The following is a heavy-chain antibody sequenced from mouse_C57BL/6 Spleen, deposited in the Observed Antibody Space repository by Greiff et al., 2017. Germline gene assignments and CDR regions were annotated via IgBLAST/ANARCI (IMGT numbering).Heavy chain of an antibody. D-gene: IGHD2-2*01. V-gene: IGHV1-76*01. CDR3: ARERLRRDWYFDV. J-gene: IGHJ1*03. Sequence: QVQLQQSGAELVRPGASVKLSCKASGYTFTDYYINWVKQRPGQGLEWIARIYPGSGNTYYNEKFKGKATLTAEKSSSTAYMQLSSLTSEDSAVYFCARERLRRDWYFDVWGTGTTVTVSS. CDR2: IYPGSGNT. CDR1: GYTFTDYY.